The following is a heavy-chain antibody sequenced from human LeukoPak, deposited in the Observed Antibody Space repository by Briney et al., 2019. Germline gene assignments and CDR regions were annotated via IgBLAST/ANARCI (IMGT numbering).Heavy chain of an antibody. J-gene: IGHJ3*02. V-gene: IGHV3-13*01. CDR2: IGKGGDI. Sequence: PGGSLRLSCAASGFSFSIYDFHWVRHVPGKGLEWVSGIGKGGDIYYANSVKGRFTTSRENARSSVYLQMNSLRVGDTAVYFCTRGAAGFDIWGQGTMVIVAS. CDR1: GFSFSIYD. CDR3: TRGAAGFDI.